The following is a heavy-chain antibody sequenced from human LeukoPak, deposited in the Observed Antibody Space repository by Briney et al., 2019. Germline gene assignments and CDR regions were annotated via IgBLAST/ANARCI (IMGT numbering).Heavy chain of an antibody. V-gene: IGHV3-11*01. CDR1: GFTFSDYY. J-gene: IGHJ6*03. CDR2: ISSSDSTI. Sequence: GGSLRLSCAASGFTFSDYYMSWIREAPGKGLEWVSYISSSDSTIYYAGCVKRRFTISRDNAKNSLYLQMNSLRAEDTAVYYCARLSYYDYYMDVWGKGTTVTVSS. CDR3: ARLSYYDYYMDV.